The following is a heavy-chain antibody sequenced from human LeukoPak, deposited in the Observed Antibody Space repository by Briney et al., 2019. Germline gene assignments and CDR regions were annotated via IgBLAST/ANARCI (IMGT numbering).Heavy chain of an antibody. D-gene: IGHD2-2*01. J-gene: IGHJ4*02. V-gene: IGHV1-46*03. CDR1: GYTFTSYY. CDR2: INPSGGST. CDR3: ARDEGKVVVVPAFPDY. Sequence: ASVKVSCKASGYTFTSYYMHWVRQAPRQALEWMGIINPSGGSTSYAQKFQGRVTMTRDTSTTTVYMELSSLRSEDTAVYYCARDEGKVVVVPAFPDYWGQGTLVTVSS.